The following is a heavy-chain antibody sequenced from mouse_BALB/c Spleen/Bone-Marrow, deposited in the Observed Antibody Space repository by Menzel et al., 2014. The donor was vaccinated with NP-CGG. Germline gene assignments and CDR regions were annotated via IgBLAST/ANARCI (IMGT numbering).Heavy chain of an antibody. V-gene: IGHV14-3*02. D-gene: IGHD2-4*01. J-gene: IGHJ1*01. CDR2: IDPANGNT. CDR1: GFNIKDIY. Sequence: VQLQQSGAELVKPGASVKLSCTASGFNIKDIYMHWVKQRPEQGLEWIGRIDPANGNTKYDPKFQGKATITADTSSNTANLQLSSLTSEDTAVYYCARYDYGWYFSVWGAGTTVTVSS. CDR3: ARYDYGWYFSV.